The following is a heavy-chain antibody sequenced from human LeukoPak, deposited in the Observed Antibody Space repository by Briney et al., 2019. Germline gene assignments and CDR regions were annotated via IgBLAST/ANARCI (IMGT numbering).Heavy chain of an antibody. Sequence: PSQTLSLTCTVSGGSISSSSYYWGWIRQPPGKGLEWIGSIYYSGSTYYNPSLKSRVTISVDTSKNQFSLKLSSVTAADTAVYYCASRLGMRDYWGQGTLVTVSS. J-gene: IGHJ4*02. CDR2: IYYSGST. D-gene: IGHD7-27*01. CDR1: GGSISSSSYY. V-gene: IGHV4-39*01. CDR3: ASRLGMRDY.